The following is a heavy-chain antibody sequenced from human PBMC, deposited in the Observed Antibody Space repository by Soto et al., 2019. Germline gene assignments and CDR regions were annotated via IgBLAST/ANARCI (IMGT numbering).Heavy chain of an antibody. CDR1: GGSISSGDYY. J-gene: IGHJ4*02. Sequence: QVQLQESGPGLVKPSQTLSLTCTVSGGSISSGDYYWSWIRQPPGKGLEWIGYIYYSVSTYYNPSLKSRVTISVDTSKHQFSLKRSSVTAADTSVYYCARAHGYSYGIPDYWGQGTLVTVSS. CDR3: ARAHGYSYGIPDY. D-gene: IGHD5-18*01. CDR2: IYYSVST. V-gene: IGHV4-30-4*01.